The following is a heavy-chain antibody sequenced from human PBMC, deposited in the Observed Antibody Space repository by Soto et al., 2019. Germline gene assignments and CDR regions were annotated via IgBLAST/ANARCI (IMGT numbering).Heavy chain of an antibody. J-gene: IGHJ4*02. CDR3: AKELRYFDWYDLREYYFDY. V-gene: IGHV3-30*18. D-gene: IGHD3-9*01. Sequence: GGSLRLSCAASGFTFSSYGMHWVRQAPGKGLEWVAVISYDGSNKYYADSVKGRFTISRDNSKNTLYLQMNSLRAEDTAVDYCAKELRYFDWYDLREYYFDYWGQGTLVTVSS. CDR2: ISYDGSNK. CDR1: GFTFSSYG.